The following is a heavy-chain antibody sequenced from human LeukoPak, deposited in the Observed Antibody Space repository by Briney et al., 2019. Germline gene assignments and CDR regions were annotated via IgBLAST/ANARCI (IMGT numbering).Heavy chain of an antibody. V-gene: IGHV4-39*01. CDR1: GASISRSDCF. CDR3: ARSSEYGDPFNY. D-gene: IGHD4-17*01. J-gene: IGHJ4*02. CDR2: IYYSGST. Sequence: SETLSLTCTVSGASISRSDCFWGWIRQPPGKGLEWIGSIYYSGSTYYSPSLKGRVTISVDTSKNQFSLKLNSVTAADTAVYYCARSSEYGDPFNYWGQGTLVTVSS.